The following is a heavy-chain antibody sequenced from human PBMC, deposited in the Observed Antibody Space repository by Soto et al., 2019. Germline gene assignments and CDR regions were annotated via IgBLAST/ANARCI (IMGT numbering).Heavy chain of an antibody. D-gene: IGHD3-10*01. CDR3: ARRNYGSGSYYY. CDR1: GGSISSGDNY. CDR2: IYHNGNT. V-gene: IGHV4-30-4*01. Sequence: QVQLQESGPGLVKPSQTLSLTCTVSGGSISSGDNYWSGIRQPPGKGLGWIGYIYHNGNTYYNPSLKSRVTITVNTSKNQFSLKLSSVTAADTAVYYCARRNYGSGSYYYWGQGTLVTVSS. J-gene: IGHJ4*02.